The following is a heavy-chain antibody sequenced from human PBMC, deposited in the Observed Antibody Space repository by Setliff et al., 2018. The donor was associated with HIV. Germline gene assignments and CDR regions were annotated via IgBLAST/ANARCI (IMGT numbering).Heavy chain of an antibody. CDR2: IFYGGST. D-gene: IGHD5-12*01. CDR1: GGPMNTGCDY. J-gene: IGHJ4*02. V-gene: IGHV4-31*03. CDR3: ARASSGYESRGLLDY. Sequence: PSETLSLTCTVSGGPMNTGCDYWSWIRHDPGKGLEWVGYIFYGGSTYYNPSLESRLTISIDTSKNQFFLKLRPVTAADTAVYSFARASSGYESRGLLDYWGPGMLVTVSS.